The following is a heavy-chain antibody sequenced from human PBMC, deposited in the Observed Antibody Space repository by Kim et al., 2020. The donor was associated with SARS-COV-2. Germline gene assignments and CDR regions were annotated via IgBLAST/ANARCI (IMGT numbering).Heavy chain of an antibody. J-gene: IGHJ4*02. CDR3: VMGLAIEDY. CDR2: YAT. V-gene: IGHV3-73*01. D-gene: IGHD2-21*01. Sequence: YATMYGAPAKGRFAISRDDSQNTAYLQMNSLKIEDMAIYYCVMGLAIEDYWGQGTLVTVSS.